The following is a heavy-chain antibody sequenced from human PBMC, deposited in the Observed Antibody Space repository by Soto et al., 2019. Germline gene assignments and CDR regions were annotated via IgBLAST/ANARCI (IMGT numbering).Heavy chain of an antibody. CDR1: GGSISGYY. CDR2: INHSGST. J-gene: IGHJ4*02. CDR3: ARGYFWSGYFYNY. V-gene: IGHV4-34*01. D-gene: IGHD3-3*01. Sequence: PSETLSLTCAVYGGSISGYYWSWIRQPPGKGLEWIGEINHSGSTNYNPSLKSRVTISVDTSKNQFSLKLSSVTAADTAVYYCARGYFWSGYFYNYWGQGTLVTVSS.